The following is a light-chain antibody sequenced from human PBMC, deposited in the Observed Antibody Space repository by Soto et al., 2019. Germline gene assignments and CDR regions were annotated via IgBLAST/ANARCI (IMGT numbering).Light chain of an antibody. V-gene: IGLV2-14*01. CDR1: SSDVGGYNY. CDR3: SSSTSISTV. Sequence: QSALTQPASVSGSPGQSITISCTGTSSDVGGYNYVSWYQQHPGKAPKLMIYEVSNRPSGVSNRFSGSKSGNTASLTIAGLQAEDEAYYYCSSSTSISTVFGGGTKLTVL. CDR2: EVS. J-gene: IGLJ2*01.